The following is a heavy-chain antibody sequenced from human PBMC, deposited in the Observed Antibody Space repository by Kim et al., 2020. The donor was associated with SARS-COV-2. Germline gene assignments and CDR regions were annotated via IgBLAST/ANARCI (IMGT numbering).Heavy chain of an antibody. J-gene: IGHJ4*02. CDR1: GGSISSSNW. CDR2: IYHSGST. V-gene: IGHV4-4*02. D-gene: IGHD3-3*01. CDR3: ARRVRITIFGVVTYFDY. Sequence: SETLSLTCAVSGGSISSSNWWSWVRQPPGKGLEWIGEIYHSGSTNYNPSLKSRFTISVDKSKNQFSLKLSSVTAADTAVYYCARRVRITIFGVVTYFDYWGQGTLVTVAS.